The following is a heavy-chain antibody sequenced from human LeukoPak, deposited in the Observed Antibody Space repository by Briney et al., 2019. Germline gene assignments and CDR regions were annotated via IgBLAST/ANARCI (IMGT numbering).Heavy chain of an antibody. J-gene: IGHJ3*02. V-gene: IGHV4-59*08. Sequence: SETLSLTCTVSGGSISSYYWSWIRQPPGKGLEWIGYIYYSGSTNYNPSLKSRVTISVDTSKNQFSLKLSSVTAADTAVYYCARAPQFLYSSSPHDAFDIWGQGTMVTVSS. D-gene: IGHD6-6*01. CDR2: IYYSGST. CDR3: ARAPQFLYSSSPHDAFDI. CDR1: GGSISSYY.